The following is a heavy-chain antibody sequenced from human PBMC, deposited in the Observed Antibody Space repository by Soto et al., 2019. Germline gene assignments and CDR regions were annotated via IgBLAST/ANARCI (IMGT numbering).Heavy chain of an antibody. J-gene: IGHJ4*02. Sequence: EVQLLESGGGLVQPGGSLRLSCAASGFSFKTYGMSWVRQAPGKGLEWVSGISGSGVSTYYVDSVKGRFTISRDNSKNILFVQMNSLRAEDSAVYYCTRGVTTDNWGQGTLVTVSS. V-gene: IGHV3-23*01. CDR2: ISGSGVST. CDR3: TRGVTTDN. D-gene: IGHD2-21*02. CDR1: GFSFKTYG.